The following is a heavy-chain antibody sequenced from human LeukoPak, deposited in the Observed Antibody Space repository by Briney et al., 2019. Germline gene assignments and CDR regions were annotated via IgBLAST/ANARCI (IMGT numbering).Heavy chain of an antibody. CDR1: GFTFSSYW. V-gene: IGHV3-7*03. CDR3: AKTEIGYSYLY. J-gene: IGHJ4*02. D-gene: IGHD5-18*01. Sequence: AGGSLRLSCAASGFTFSSYWMTWVRQAPGRGLEWVANIKEDGSAKYYVDSMKGRFTISRDNAKNSLYLQMNSLRAEDTAVYYCAKTEIGYSYLYWGQGTLVTVSS. CDR2: IKEDGSAK.